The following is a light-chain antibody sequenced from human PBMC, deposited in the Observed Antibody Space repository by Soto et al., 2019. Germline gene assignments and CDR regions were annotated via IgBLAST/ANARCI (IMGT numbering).Light chain of an antibody. Sequence: QSVLTQPPSASGTPGQRVTISCSGSSSNIGSNTVNWYQQLPGTAPKLLIYSFNQRPSGVPDRFSGSKSGTSASLAISGLQSEDEAHYYCAAWDDSLNGYGFGTGTKLTVL. CDR1: SSNIGSNT. CDR2: SFN. CDR3: AAWDDSLNGYG. J-gene: IGLJ1*01. V-gene: IGLV1-44*01.